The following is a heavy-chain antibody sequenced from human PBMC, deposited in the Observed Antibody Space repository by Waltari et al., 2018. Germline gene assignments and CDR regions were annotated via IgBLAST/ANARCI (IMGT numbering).Heavy chain of an antibody. Sequence: QVQLVESGGGVVQPGRSLRLSCAASGFTFSSYGMHWVRRAPGKGLEWVAVIWYDGSNKDYADSVKGRFTISRDNSKNTLYLQRNSLRAEDTAVYYCARDSNWGARSVDYWGQGTLVTVSS. J-gene: IGHJ4*02. CDR2: IWYDGSNK. CDR3: ARDSNWGARSVDY. V-gene: IGHV3-33*01. D-gene: IGHD7-27*01. CDR1: GFTFSSYG.